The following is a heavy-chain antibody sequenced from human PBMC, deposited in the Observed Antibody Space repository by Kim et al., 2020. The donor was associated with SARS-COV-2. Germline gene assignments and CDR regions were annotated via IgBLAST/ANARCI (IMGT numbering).Heavy chain of an antibody. J-gene: IGHJ6*02. CDR3: ARQYYYDSSGYYFPPDYYYGMDV. D-gene: IGHD3-22*01. CDR2: ISYDGSNK. V-gene: IGHV3-30*04. Sequence: EWVAVISYDGSNKYYADSVKGRFTISRDNSKNTLYLQMNSLRAEDTAVYYCARQYYYDSSGYYFPPDYYYGMDVWGQGTTVTVSS.